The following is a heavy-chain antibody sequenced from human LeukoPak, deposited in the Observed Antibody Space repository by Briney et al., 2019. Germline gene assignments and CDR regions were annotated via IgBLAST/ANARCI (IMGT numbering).Heavy chain of an antibody. V-gene: IGHV1-2*06. J-gene: IGHJ4*02. D-gene: IGHD5-18*01. CDR1: GYTFTGYY. Sequence: ASVKVSCKASGYTFTGYYMHWVRQAPGQGLEWMGRINPNSGGTNYAQKFQGRVTMTRDMSISTAYMELSRLRSDDTAVYYCARLRGRRGYSYGSGYYFDYWGQGTLVTVSS. CDR2: INPNSGGT. CDR3: ARLRGRRGYSYGSGYYFDY.